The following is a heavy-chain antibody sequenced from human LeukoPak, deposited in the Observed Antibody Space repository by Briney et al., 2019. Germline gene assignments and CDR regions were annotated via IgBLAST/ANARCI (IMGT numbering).Heavy chain of an antibody. Sequence: GGSLRLSCAASGFTVSSSYMSWVRQAPGKGLEWVSIISSAGTTYYADSVKGRFTISRDNSKNTVYLQVNSLRDEDTAVYYCARDLEAANTYYFDYWGQGTMVTVSS. V-gene: IGHV3-66*01. D-gene: IGHD6-13*01. CDR2: ISSAGTT. CDR3: ARDLEAANTYYFDY. J-gene: IGHJ4*02. CDR1: GFTVSSSY.